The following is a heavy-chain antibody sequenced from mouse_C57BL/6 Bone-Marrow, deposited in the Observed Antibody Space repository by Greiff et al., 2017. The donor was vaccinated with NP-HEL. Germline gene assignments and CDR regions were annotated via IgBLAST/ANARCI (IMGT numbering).Heavy chain of an antibody. J-gene: IGHJ2*01. CDR3: ARHSGLYFDY. D-gene: IGHD3-1*01. Sequence: TLVESGGDLVKPGGSLTLSCASSGFPFSSSGMSWVRPTPDNRLSWVATISSGGSYTYYPDSVKGRFTISRDNAKNTLYLQMSSLKSEDTAMYYCARHSGLYFDYWGQGTTLTVSS. V-gene: IGHV5-6*02. CDR1: GFPFSSSG. CDR2: ISSGGSYT.